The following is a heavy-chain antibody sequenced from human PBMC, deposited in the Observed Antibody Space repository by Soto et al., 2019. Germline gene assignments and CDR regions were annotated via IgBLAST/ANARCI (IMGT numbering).Heavy chain of an antibody. Sequence: ASVKVSCKASGYTFTSYGISWVRQAPGQGLEWMGWISGYNGKTNYAQKVQDRVTMTTDTSTSTVYMELRSLRSDDTAVYYCASEGDVHYYYYGMDVWGQGTTVTVSS. CDR3: ASEGDVHYYYYGMDV. D-gene: IGHD2-21*02. CDR2: ISGYNGKT. V-gene: IGHV1-18*01. CDR1: GYTFTSYG. J-gene: IGHJ6*02.